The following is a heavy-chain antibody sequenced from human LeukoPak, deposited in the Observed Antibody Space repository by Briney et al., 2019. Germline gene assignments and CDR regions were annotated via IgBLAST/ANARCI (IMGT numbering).Heavy chain of an antibody. Sequence: GSLRLSCAASGFTFSSYSMNWVRQAPGKGLEWVSSISSSSSYIYYADSVKGRLTISRDNAKNSLYLQMNSLRAEDTAVYYCARGHIVGAPYYFDYWGQGTLVTVSS. CDR1: GFTFSSYS. CDR3: ARGHIVGAPYYFDY. D-gene: IGHD1-26*01. CDR2: ISSSSSYI. J-gene: IGHJ4*02. V-gene: IGHV3-21*01.